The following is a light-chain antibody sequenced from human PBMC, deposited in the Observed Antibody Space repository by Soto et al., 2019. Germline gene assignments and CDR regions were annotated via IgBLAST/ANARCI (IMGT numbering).Light chain of an antibody. CDR2: DVS. Sequence: DIQMTQSPSTLSASVGDRVTITCRASQSVSSWLAWYQQKPGKAPKLLIYDVSNLESGVPSRFSGSGSGTEVTLTISSLQPDDFATYYCQQYNSYSGTFGQETKVEIK. J-gene: IGKJ1*01. V-gene: IGKV1-5*01. CDR1: QSVSSW. CDR3: QQYNSYSGT.